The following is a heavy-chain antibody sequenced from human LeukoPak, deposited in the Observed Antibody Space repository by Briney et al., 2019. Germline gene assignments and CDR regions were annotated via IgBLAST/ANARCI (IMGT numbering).Heavy chain of an antibody. CDR1: GFTFSNAW. J-gene: IGHJ4*02. Sequence: GGSLRLSCAASGFTFSNAWMSWVRQAPGKGLEWVGRIKNKTDGGTTDYAAPVKGRFTISRDDSKNTLYLQMNSLKTEDTAVYYCTTDPVSIVVVTATPYWGQGTLVTVSS. D-gene: IGHD2-21*02. CDR3: TTDPVSIVVVTATPY. CDR2: IKNKTDGGTT. V-gene: IGHV3-15*01.